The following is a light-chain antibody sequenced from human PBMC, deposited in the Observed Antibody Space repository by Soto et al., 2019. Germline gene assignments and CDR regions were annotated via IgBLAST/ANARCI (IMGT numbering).Light chain of an antibody. Sequence: DIQLTQSPSFLSASVGDRVTITCRASQVISNFLAWYQQKPGKAPKLLIYAASTLQSGVPSRFSGSGSGTEFTLTITRLQPEDFATYYCQQLNYFPFNFGPGTGVDI. CDR1: QVISNF. J-gene: IGKJ3*01. V-gene: IGKV1-9*01. CDR3: QQLNYFPFN. CDR2: AAS.